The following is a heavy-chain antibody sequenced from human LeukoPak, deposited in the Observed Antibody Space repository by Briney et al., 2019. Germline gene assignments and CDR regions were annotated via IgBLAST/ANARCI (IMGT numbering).Heavy chain of an antibody. CDR2: INPNSGGT. V-gene: IGHV1-2*02. CDR3: ARDELRFLEENSYGYYYYYYMDV. D-gene: IGHD3-3*01. Sequence: ASVKVSCKASGYTFTGYYMHWVRQAPGQGLEWMGWINPNSGGTNYAQKFQGRVTITADESTSTAYMELSSLRSEDTAVYYCARDELRFLEENSYGYYYYYYMDVWGKGTTVTVSS. J-gene: IGHJ6*03. CDR1: GYTFTGYY.